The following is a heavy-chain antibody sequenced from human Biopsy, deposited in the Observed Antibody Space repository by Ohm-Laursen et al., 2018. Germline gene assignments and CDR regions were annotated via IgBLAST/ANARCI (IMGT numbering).Heavy chain of an antibody. CDR3: AGGGLNYWYFDL. D-gene: IGHD1-26*01. J-gene: IGHJ2*01. Sequence: SVKVSCKASGYTFTDSYMHWVRQAPGQGLEWMGWINPNSGGTNYAQKFQGRVTMTRDTSMSTAYMELNRLGSDDTAVYYCAGGGLNYWYFDLWGRGTLVTVSS. V-gene: IGHV1-2*02. CDR2: INPNSGGT. CDR1: GYTFTDSY.